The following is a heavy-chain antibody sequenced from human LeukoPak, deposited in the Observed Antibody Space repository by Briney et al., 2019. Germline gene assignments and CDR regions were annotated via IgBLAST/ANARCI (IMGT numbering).Heavy chain of an antibody. V-gene: IGHV4-4*09. CDR1: SGPISSYY. CDR3: ARHGSVRSPLGP. CDR2: IYPTGST. J-gene: IGHJ5*02. D-gene: IGHD3-10*01. Sequence: SEPLSLTCTVSSGPISSYYGSWIQQPPGKRLEWIGYIYPTGSTNYNPSLKSRVTISVDTSKNQFSLNLRSVTAADTAVYYCARHGSVRSPLGPWGQGTLVTVSS.